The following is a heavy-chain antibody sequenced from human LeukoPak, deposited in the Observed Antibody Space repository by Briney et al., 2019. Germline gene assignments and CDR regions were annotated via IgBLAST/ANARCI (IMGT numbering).Heavy chain of an antibody. V-gene: IGHV3-23*01. D-gene: IGHD2-8*02. Sequence: PGGSLRLSCAASGFTFTTYAITWVRQAPGKGLEWVSTISGSGGSTYYADSVKGQFTISRDSSKNTLYLQMNSLRAEDTAIYYCAKLLVPTRLFDAFDIWGQGTMVTVSS. CDR1: GFTFTTYA. J-gene: IGHJ3*02. CDR3: AKLLVPTRLFDAFDI. CDR2: ISGSGGST.